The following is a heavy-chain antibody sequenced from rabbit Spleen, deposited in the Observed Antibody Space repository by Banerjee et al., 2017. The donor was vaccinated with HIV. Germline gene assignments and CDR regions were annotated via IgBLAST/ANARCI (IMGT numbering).Heavy chain of an antibody. CDR3: ARSYAGYAIDGVATFDL. CDR2: IYAARGTT. Sequence: QLTETGGGLVQPGGSLTLSCKASGIDFTNYYITWVRQAPGKGLEWIGIIYAARGTTDYASWVNGRFTISSDNAQSTVDLKMTSLTAADTATYFCARSYAGYAIDGVATFDLWGPGTLVTVS. D-gene: IGHD6-1*01. CDR1: GIDFTNYY. V-gene: IGHV1S7*01. J-gene: IGHJ6*01.